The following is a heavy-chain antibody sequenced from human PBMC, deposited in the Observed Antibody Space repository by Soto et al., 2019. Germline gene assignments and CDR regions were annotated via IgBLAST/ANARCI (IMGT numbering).Heavy chain of an antibody. CDR3: ARLGAQEIDP. J-gene: IGHJ5*02. V-gene: IGHV4-59*08. D-gene: IGHD3-16*01. CDR2: IYYSGST. CDR1: GGSISSYY. Sequence: PSETLSPTCTVSGGSISSYYWSWIRQPPGKGLELIGYIYYSGSTNYNPSLKSRVTISVDTSKNQFSLKLSSVTAADTAVYYCARLGAQEIDPWGQGTLVTVS.